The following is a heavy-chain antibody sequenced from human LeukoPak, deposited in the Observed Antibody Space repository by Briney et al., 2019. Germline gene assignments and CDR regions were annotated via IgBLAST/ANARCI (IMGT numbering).Heavy chain of an antibody. CDR3: AREDYGDYGFFDY. CDR1: GYTFTGYY. D-gene: IGHD4-17*01. V-gene: IGHV1-2*06. Sequence: GASVKVSCKASGYTFTGYYMHWVRQAPGQGLEWMGRINPNSGGTNYAQKFQGRVTMTRDTSISTAYMELSRLRSDDTAVYYCAREDYGDYGFFDYWGQGTLVTVSS. J-gene: IGHJ4*02. CDR2: INPNSGGT.